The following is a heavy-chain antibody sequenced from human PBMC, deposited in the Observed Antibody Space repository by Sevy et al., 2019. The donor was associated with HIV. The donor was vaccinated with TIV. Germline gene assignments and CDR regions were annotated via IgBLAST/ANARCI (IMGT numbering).Heavy chain of an antibody. Sequence: GGSLRLSCAASGFTFSSYSMNWVRQAPGKGLEWVSYISSSSSTIYYADSVKGRFTISRDNAKNSLYLQMNSLRDEDTAVYYCARAYDSSGYTGRACYFDLWGRGTLVTVSS. CDR2: ISSSSSTI. D-gene: IGHD3-22*01. J-gene: IGHJ2*01. V-gene: IGHV3-48*02. CDR3: ARAYDSSGYTGRACYFDL. CDR1: GFTFSSYS.